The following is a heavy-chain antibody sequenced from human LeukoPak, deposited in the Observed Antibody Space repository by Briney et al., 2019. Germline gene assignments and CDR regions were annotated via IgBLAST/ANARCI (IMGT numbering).Heavy chain of an antibody. CDR2: IYYSGRT. V-gene: IGHV4-39*01. CDR1: GASISSTNYY. D-gene: IGHD3-10*01. Sequence: SETLSLTCTVSGASISSTNYYWGWIRQTPGKGLEWIGTIYYSGRTYYNPSLKSRVTISVDTSKNQFSLKLSSVTAADTAVYYCARPRTVWGVVDYWGQGTLVTVSS. CDR3: ARPRTVWGVVDY. J-gene: IGHJ4*02.